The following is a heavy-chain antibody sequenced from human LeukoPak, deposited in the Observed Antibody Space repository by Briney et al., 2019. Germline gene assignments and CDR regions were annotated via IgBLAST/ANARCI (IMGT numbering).Heavy chain of an antibody. CDR3: ARDGFLWFGDHYFDY. J-gene: IGHJ4*02. V-gene: IGHV1-46*01. CDR1: GYTFTSYY. Sequence: ASVKVSCKASGYTFTSYYMHWVRQAPGQGLEWMGIINPSGGSTSYAQKFQGRVTMTRDMSTSTVYMELSSLRSEDTAVYYCARDGFLWFGDHYFDYWGQGTLVTVPS. D-gene: IGHD3-10*01. CDR2: INPSGGST.